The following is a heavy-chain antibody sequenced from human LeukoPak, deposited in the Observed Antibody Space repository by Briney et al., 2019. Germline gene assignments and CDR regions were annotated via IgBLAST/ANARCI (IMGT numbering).Heavy chain of an antibody. CDR3: ARDHVDTDDAFDI. J-gene: IGHJ3*02. CDR2: IYYSGST. D-gene: IGHD5-18*01. Sequence: PSETLSLTCTVSGGSVRSSSYYWSWIRQPPGKGLEWIGYIYYSGSTNYNPSLKSRVTISVDTSKNQFSLKLSSVTAADTAVYYSARDHVDTDDAFDIWGQGTMVTVSS. V-gene: IGHV4-61*01. CDR1: GGSVRSSSYY.